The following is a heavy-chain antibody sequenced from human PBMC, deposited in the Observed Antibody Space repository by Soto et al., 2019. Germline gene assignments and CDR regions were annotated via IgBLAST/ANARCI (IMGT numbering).Heavy chain of an antibody. CDR2: IKSKTDGGTT. D-gene: IGHD5-18*01. J-gene: IGHJ4*02. Sequence: GSLRLSCAASGFTFSNAWMNWVRQAPGKGLEWVGRIKSKTDGGTTDYAAPVKGRFTISRDDSKNTLYLQMNSLKTEDTAVYYCTTDFGGYSYGFDYWGQGTLVTVSS. CDR3: TTDFGGYSYGFDY. CDR1: GFTFSNAW. V-gene: IGHV3-15*07.